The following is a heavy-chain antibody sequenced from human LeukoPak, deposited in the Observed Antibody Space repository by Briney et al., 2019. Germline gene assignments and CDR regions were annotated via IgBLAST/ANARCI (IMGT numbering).Heavy chain of an antibody. Sequence: ASVKVSCKASGYTFTSCGISWVRQAPGQGLEWMGWISAYNGNTNYAQKLQGRVTMTTDTSTSTAYMELRSLRSDDTAVYYCARGGEILRFLEWLSPYDYWGQGTLVTVSS. V-gene: IGHV1-18*01. J-gene: IGHJ4*02. CDR2: ISAYNGNT. D-gene: IGHD3-3*01. CDR1: GYTFTSCG. CDR3: ARGGEILRFLEWLSPYDY.